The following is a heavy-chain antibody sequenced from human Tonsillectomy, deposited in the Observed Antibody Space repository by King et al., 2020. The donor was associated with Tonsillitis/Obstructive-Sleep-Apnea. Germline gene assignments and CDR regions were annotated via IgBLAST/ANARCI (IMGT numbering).Heavy chain of an antibody. J-gene: IGHJ4*02. D-gene: IGHD4-17*01. V-gene: IGHV4-31*03. Sequence: VQLQESGPGLVKPSDTLSLTCTVSGGSIISGGYYWSWLRQHPGKGLEWIGYIYYSGTTYYNPSLKSRVTISVDTSNYHFSLKLSSVTAADTAVYYCARGDDYDNYLDYWGQGTLVTVSS. CDR1: GGSIISGGYY. CDR2: IYYSGTT. CDR3: ARGDDYDNYLDY.